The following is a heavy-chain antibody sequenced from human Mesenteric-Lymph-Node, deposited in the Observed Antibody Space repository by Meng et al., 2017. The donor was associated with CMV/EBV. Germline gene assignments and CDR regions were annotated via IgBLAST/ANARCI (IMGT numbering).Heavy chain of an antibody. Sequence: GGSLRLSCAASGFTFSNYGMYWVRQAPGKGLEWVSSISSLSNDIYYADTVKGRFTISRDNAKNSLYLEMNSLGAEDTAVYFCARGCVTPCGGLSLWGQGTLVTVSS. CDR1: GFTFSNYG. V-gene: IGHV3-21*01. CDR2: ISSLSNDI. J-gene: IGHJ4*02. D-gene: IGHD2-21*01. CDR3: ARGCVTPCGGLSL.